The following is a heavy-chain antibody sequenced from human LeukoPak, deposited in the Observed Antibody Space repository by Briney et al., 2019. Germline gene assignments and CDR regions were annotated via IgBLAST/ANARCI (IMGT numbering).Heavy chain of an antibody. CDR3: ARHGSGWSFDY. V-gene: IGHV4-59*01. CDR2: IYNSGSA. CDR1: GGSISTYY. D-gene: IGHD6-19*01. J-gene: IGHJ4*02. Sequence: PSETLSLTCKVSGGSISTYYWSWFRQPPGKGLEWIGYIYNSGSATYNPSLKSRVTISVDTSKNQSSLKLTSVSTTDTAVYYCARHGSGWSFDYWGQGVLVTVSS.